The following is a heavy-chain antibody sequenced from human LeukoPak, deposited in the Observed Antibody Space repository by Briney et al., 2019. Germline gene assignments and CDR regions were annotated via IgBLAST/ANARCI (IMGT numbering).Heavy chain of an antibody. D-gene: IGHD3-3*01. CDR3: ALGGLITIFGVVTNLPFDP. J-gene: IGHJ5*02. V-gene: IGHV1-8*03. CDR1: GYTFTSYD. Sequence: ASVKVSCKASGYTFTSYDINWVRQATGQGLEWMGWMNPNSGNTGYAQKFQGRVTITGNTSISTAYMELSSLRSEDTAVYYCALGGLITIFGVVTNLPFDPWGQGTLATVSS. CDR2: MNPNSGNT.